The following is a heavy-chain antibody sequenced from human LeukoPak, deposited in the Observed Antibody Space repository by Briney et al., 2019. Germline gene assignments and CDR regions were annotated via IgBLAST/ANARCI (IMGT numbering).Heavy chain of an antibody. CDR3: ARDVWELGNMAPYGMDV. J-gene: IGHJ6*02. Sequence: GSLGLSCDISGFLFNDNYMTWVRQAPGKGLEWVSTIYTGGNTYYAGSVKGRFTISRDRSFVYLQMRSLRVEDTAVYYCARDVWELGNMAPYGMDVWGQGTTVTVSS. CDR2: IYTGGNT. V-gene: IGHV3-53*01. D-gene: IGHD1-26*01. CDR1: GFLFNDNY.